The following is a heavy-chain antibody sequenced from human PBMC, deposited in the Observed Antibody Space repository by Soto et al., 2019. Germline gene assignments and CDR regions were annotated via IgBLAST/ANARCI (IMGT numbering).Heavy chain of an antibody. CDR2: IWYDGSNK. J-gene: IGHJ4*02. CDR1: GFTFSSYG. D-gene: IGHD3-22*01. Sequence: VGSLRLSGAASGFTFSSYGMHWVRQAPGKGLEWVAVIWYDGSNKYYADSVKGRFTISRDNSKNTLYLQMNSLRAEDTAVYYCARDGAQTYYYDSSGPNDYWGQGTLVTVS. CDR3: ARDGAQTYYYDSSGPNDY. V-gene: IGHV3-33*01.